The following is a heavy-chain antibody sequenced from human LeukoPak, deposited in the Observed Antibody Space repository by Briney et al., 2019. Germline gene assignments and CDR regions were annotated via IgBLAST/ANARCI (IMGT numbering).Heavy chain of an antibody. V-gene: IGHV3-23*01. J-gene: IGHJ4*02. D-gene: IGHD5-18*01. CDR1: GFTFSSYA. CDR3: AKEKYRGYSYGSGDY. CDR2: ITGRT. Sequence: GGSLRLSCAASGFTFSSYAMSWVRHAPGKGLEWVSTITGRTYYADSVKGRFTVSRDNSKNILYLQMSSLRPEDTAVYYCAKEKYRGYSYGSGDYWGQGTLVTVSS.